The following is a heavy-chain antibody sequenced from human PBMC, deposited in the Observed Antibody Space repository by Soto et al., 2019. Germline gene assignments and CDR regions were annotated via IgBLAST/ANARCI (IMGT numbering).Heavy chain of an antibody. J-gene: IGHJ4*02. Sequence: TGGSLRLSCAASGFTFSSYGMHWVRQSPGKGLEWVAVIWYDGSNKYYADSVKGRFTISRDNSKNTLYLQMNSLRAEDTAVYYCAKDLAYYYDSSGYPLFDYWGQGTLVTVSS. D-gene: IGHD3-22*01. CDR2: IWYDGSNK. CDR3: AKDLAYYYDSSGYPLFDY. CDR1: GFTFSSYG. V-gene: IGHV3-33*06.